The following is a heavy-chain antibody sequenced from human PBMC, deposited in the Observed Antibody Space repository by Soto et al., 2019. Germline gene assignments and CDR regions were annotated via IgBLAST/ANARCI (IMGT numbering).Heavy chain of an antibody. CDR2: ISAYNGNT. CDR1: GYTFTSYG. J-gene: IGHJ6*02. CDR3: ARDPDKGGSGRYRYGMDA. D-gene: IGHD3-10*01. V-gene: IGHV1-18*01. Sequence: QVQLVQSGAEVKKPGASVKVSCKASGYTFTSYGISWVRQAPGQGLEWMGWISAYNGNTNYAQKLQGRVTMTTDTSTSTAYMELRSLRSDDAAVYYCARDPDKGGSGRYRYGMDAWGQGTTVTVSS.